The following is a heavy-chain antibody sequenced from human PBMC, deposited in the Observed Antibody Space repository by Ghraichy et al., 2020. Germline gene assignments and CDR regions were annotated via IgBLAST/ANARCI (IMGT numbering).Heavy chain of an antibody. CDR1: GTSIKSFS. D-gene: IGHD2/OR15-2a*01. Sequence: GSLRLSCNVSGTSIKSFSWTWIRQSPGKGLEWIGYIKDGGRSTYNPSLKGRVTMSMDTPKNQFSMTLTSVTAADTALYFCARDVSRIDPWGQGTLVTVSS. J-gene: IGHJ5*02. CDR2: IKDGGRS. V-gene: IGHV4-59*01. CDR3: ARDVSRIDP.